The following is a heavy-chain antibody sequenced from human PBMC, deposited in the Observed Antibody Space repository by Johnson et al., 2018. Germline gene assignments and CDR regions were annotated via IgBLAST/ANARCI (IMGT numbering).Heavy chain of an antibody. J-gene: IGHJ1*01. V-gene: IGHV3-43*01. CDR2: ISWDGGST. D-gene: IGHD6-13*01. CDR3: AKDISRVGIAAAGTVGFQH. CDR1: GFTYSAYS. Sequence: EEELVETGGGFVQHGGTMGLSCAASGFTYSAYSMHWVRQAPGKGLEWVSLISWDGGSTYDADSVKGRFTMSRDNRQNSRYLQMNRLRTEDTALYYCAKDISRVGIAAAGTVGFQHWGQGTLVTVSS.